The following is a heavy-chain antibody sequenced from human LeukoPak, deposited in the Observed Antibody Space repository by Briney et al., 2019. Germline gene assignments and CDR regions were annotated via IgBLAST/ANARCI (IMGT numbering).Heavy chain of an antibody. CDR2: ISYDGSNK. Sequence: GSLRLSCAASGFTFSSYAMHWVRQAPGKGLEWVAVISYDGSNKYYADSVKGRFTISRDNSKNTLYLQMNSLRAEDTAVYYCAKIGSVVPAAIAAFDIWGQGTMVTVSS. CDR3: AKIGSVVPAAIAAFDI. V-gene: IGHV3-30-3*02. J-gene: IGHJ3*02. D-gene: IGHD2-2*01. CDR1: GFTFSSYA.